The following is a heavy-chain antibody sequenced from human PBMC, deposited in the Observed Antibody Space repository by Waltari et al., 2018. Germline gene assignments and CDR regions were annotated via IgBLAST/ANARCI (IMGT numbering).Heavy chain of an antibody. Sequence: QVQLVASGGGVVQPGSPLRLSCAASGSTSCRYGMPWVRQAPGKGLEWVAVIWYDGSNKYYADSVKGRFTISRDNSKNTLYLQMNSLRAEDTAMYYCAKAGYGDYYYGMDVWGQGTTVTVSS. CDR1: GSTSCRYG. CDR3: AKAGYGDYYYGMDV. J-gene: IGHJ6*02. CDR2: IWYDGSNK. V-gene: IGHV3-30*18. D-gene: IGHD4-17*01.